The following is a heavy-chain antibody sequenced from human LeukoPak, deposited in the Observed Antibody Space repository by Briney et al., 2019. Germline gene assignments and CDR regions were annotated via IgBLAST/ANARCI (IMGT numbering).Heavy chain of an antibody. Sequence: ASVKVSCKASGYTFTSYDINWVRQATGQGLEWMGWMNPNSGNTGYAQKFQGRVTITRNTSISTAYMELSSLRSEDTAMYYCARGHCSGGSCYSYYFDYWGQGTLVTVSS. CDR3: ARGHCSGGSCYSYYFDY. J-gene: IGHJ4*02. D-gene: IGHD2-15*01. V-gene: IGHV1-8*03. CDR1: GYTFTSYD. CDR2: MNPNSGNT.